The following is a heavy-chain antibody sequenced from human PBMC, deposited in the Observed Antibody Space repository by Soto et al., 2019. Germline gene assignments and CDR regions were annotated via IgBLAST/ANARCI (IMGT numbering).Heavy chain of an antibody. CDR3: ARYRISGSWSKFDY. J-gene: IGHJ4*02. V-gene: IGHV4-31*03. CDR2: IYYNGST. Sequence: QVLLQESGPGLMKPSQTLSLTCTVSGLTISSASYYWSWIRQHPGKGLGGVGNIYYNGSTYYSPSLKSRVTLWVDTSKNQFSLRLASVTAADTAVYYSARYRISGSWSKFDYWGQGTLVTVSS. D-gene: IGHD6-13*01. CDR1: GLTISSASYY.